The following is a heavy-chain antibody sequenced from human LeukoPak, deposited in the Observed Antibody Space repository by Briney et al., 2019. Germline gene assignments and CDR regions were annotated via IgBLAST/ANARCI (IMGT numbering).Heavy chain of an antibody. J-gene: IGHJ4*02. D-gene: IGHD2-21*02. CDR2: IYYSGST. CDR1: GGSISSYY. V-gene: IGHV4-59*01. CDR3: ARARRMPYCGGDCSSNYFDY. Sequence: SETLSLTCTVSGGSISSYYWSWIRQPPGKGLERIGYIYYSGSTNYNPSLKSRVTISVDTSKNQFSLKLSSVTAADTAVYYCARARRMPYCGGDCSSNYFDYWGQGTLVTVTS.